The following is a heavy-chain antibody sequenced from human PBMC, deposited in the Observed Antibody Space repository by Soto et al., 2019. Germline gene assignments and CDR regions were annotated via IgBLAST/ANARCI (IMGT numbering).Heavy chain of an antibody. J-gene: IGHJ4*02. CDR3: AGNLQRGYLDY. CDR1: GGSISSSNFN. Sequence: QLQESGPGLVKTSETLSLTCTVSGGSISSSNFNWDWIRQPPGKGLEGIGGISYGGSPYYNPSLKGRVTRSVDASKNQFSLKLSSVTAADTAVYYCAGNLQRGYLDYWGQGTLVTVSS. CDR2: ISYGGSP. V-gene: IGHV4-39*01. D-gene: IGHD5-12*01.